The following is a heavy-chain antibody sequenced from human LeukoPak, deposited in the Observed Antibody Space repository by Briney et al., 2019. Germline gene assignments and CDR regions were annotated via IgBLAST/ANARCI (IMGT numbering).Heavy chain of an antibody. CDR2: IYYSGST. CDR3: ARQSKWELRWYYFDF. CDR1: GASISSSRPY. J-gene: IGHJ4*02. D-gene: IGHD1-26*01. Sequence: PSETLSLTCTVSGASISSSRPYWGWIRQPPGKGLEWIGSIYYSGSTYYSPSLNGRVTISIDTSKNQFSLKLNSVTAADTAVYYCARQSKWELRWYYFDFWGQGTLVTVSS. V-gene: IGHV4-39*01.